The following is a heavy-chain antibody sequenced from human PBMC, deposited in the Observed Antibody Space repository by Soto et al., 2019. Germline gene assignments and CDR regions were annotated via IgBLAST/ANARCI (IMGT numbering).Heavy chain of an antibody. D-gene: IGHD6-13*01. V-gene: IGHV4-39*01. CDR2: IYYSGST. J-gene: IGHJ5*02. Sequence: PSETLSLTCTVSGGSISSGSYYWGWIRQPPGKGLEWIGSIYYSGSTDYNPSLKSRVTISVDTSKNQFSLKLSSVTAADTAVYYCARHQAAGHRFDPWGQGTLVTVSS. CDR1: GGSISSGSYY. CDR3: ARHQAAGHRFDP.